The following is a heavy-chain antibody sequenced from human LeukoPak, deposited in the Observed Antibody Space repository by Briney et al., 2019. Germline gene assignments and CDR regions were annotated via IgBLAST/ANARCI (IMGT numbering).Heavy chain of an antibody. CDR3: AKDWPSEWQQLPDYDAVDV. CDR1: GFTFSNYA. V-gene: IGHV3-23*01. D-gene: IGHD6-13*01. Sequence: PGGSLRLSCAASGFTFSNYAMTGVRQAPGKGLERVSTISDRGSTFYADSVKGRFTISRDNCKNTLFLQMNGLRADDTAVYYCAKDWPSEWQQLPDYDAVDVWGQGTMVTVSS. J-gene: IGHJ3*01. CDR2: ISDRGST.